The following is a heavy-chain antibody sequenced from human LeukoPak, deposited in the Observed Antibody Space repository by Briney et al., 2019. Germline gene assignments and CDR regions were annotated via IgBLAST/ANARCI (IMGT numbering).Heavy chain of an antibody. CDR1: GGTFSSYA. CDR3: AREKWEPPYYYFGLDV. J-gene: IGHJ6*02. CDR2: IFPFFGTP. V-gene: IGHV1-69*13. Sequence: GASVKVSCKASGGTFSSYAISWVRQAPGQGLGWMGGIFPFFGTPNYAQKFQGRLTLIADESTNMAYMELSGLRSEDTAIYYCAREKWEPPYYYFGLDVWGQGTTVTVSS. D-gene: IGHD1-26*01.